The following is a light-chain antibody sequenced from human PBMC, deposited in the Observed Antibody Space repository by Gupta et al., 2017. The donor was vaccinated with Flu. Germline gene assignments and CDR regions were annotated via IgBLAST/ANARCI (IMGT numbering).Light chain of an antibody. Sequence: QSVLTQPPSVSAAPGQRVTISCSGSSSNIGYTYVSWYQQLPGAAPKLLIYDNNKRPSGIPDRFSGSKSGTSATLGITGLQTGDEADYYCGSWDTSLSAGWVFGGGTKLTVL. J-gene: IGLJ3*02. CDR2: DNN. CDR3: GSWDTSLSAGWV. CDR1: SSNIGYTY. V-gene: IGLV1-51*01.